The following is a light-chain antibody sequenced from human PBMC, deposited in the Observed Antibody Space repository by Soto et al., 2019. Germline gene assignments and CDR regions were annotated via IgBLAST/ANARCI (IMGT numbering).Light chain of an antibody. Sequence: DIQMTQSPSTLSASVGDRVTITCRASQSISSWLAWYQQKPGKAPKLLIYKAPSLESGVPSRFSGGGFGTDFTLTISSLQPDDFATYYCQQYSSYSTFGQGTKVDIK. V-gene: IGKV1-5*03. J-gene: IGKJ1*01. CDR2: KAP. CDR1: QSISSW. CDR3: QQYSSYST.